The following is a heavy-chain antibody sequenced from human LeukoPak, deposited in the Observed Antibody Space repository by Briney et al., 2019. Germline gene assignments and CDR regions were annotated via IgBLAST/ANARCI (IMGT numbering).Heavy chain of an antibody. Sequence: ASVTVSCKASGYIFTSYGMNWVRQAPGQGLEWMGWINTNTGNPTYAQGFTGRFVFSLDTSVSTAYLQISSLKAEDTAIYYCAREGVGTNPDFDYWGQGTLVTVSS. CDR2: INTNTGNP. CDR1: GYIFTSYG. J-gene: IGHJ4*02. CDR3: AREGVGTNPDFDY. D-gene: IGHD1-26*01. V-gene: IGHV7-4-1*02.